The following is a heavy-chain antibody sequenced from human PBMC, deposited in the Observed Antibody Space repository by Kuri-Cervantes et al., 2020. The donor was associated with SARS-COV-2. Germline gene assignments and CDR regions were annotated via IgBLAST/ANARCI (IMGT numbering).Heavy chain of an antibody. Sequence: GGSLRLSCVASEFTFSSYEMNWVRQAPGKGLEWVSVIYVSGTTSYSASVKDRFTISRDNSMATIYLQMNSLTIDDTAMYFCARVGGHPYYFDWWGQGTLVTVSS. CDR3: ARVGGHPYYFDW. CDR2: IYVSGTT. J-gene: IGHJ4*02. D-gene: IGHD4-23*01. V-gene: IGHV3-66*01. CDR1: EFTFSSYE.